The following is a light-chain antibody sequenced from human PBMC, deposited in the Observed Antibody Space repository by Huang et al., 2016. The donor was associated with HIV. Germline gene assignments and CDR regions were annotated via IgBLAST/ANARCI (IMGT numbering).Light chain of an antibody. V-gene: IGKV1-5*03. CDR3: QQYSSRWT. CDR1: QNISTW. J-gene: IGKJ1*01. CDR2: KSS. Sequence: DIQMTQSPSTLSASVGDRVTITCRASQNISTWLAWFRQKPGRAPNLLIYKSSTLQTGVPGRISGSGSGTQFTLTIAGLQPDDFATYYCQQYSSRWTFGPGTKVEVK.